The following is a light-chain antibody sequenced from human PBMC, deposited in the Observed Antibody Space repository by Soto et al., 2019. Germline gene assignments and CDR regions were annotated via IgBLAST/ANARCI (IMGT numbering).Light chain of an antibody. CDR2: GAS. V-gene: IGKV3D-15*01. Sequence: EIVLTQSPGTLSLSPGEGATLSCRASQSVNIYLAWYQQKPGQAPRLLIFGASSRATGIPARFSGSGSGTEFNLTISSLQSEDFAVYFCQQYDDWLRLTFGGGTKVDIK. CDR3: QQYDDWLRLT. CDR1: QSVNIY. J-gene: IGKJ4*01.